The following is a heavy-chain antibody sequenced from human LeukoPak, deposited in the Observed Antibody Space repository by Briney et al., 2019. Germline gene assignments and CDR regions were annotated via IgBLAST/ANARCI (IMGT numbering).Heavy chain of an antibody. D-gene: IGHD3-22*01. CDR1: GGSISSYY. Sequence: SETLSLTCTVSGGSISSYYWSWIRQPPGKGLEWIGEINHSGSTNYNPSLKSRVTISVDTSKNQFSLKLSSLTAADTAVYYCARGERRPYDSSGYYPNDAFDIWGQGTMVTVSS. CDR3: ARGERRPYDSSGYYPNDAFDI. J-gene: IGHJ3*02. CDR2: INHSGST. V-gene: IGHV4-34*01.